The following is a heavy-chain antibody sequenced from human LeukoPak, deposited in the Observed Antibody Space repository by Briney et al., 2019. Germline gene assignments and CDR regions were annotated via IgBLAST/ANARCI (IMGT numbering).Heavy chain of an antibody. CDR3: ARDLYFPDTSGYKDY. Sequence: PSETLSLTRTVSGGSISSSSYYWVWIRQPPGKGLEWIGTVYYSGSTYYNPSLKSRVTISLDTSKNQFSLKLSSVTAADTAIYYCARDLYFPDTSGYKDYWGQGILVTVSS. V-gene: IGHV4-39*07. CDR1: GGSISSSSYY. J-gene: IGHJ4*02. D-gene: IGHD3-22*01. CDR2: VYYSGST.